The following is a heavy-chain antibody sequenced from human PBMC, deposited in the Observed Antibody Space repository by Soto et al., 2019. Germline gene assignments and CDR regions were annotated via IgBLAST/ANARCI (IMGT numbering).Heavy chain of an antibody. CDR3: ARHRATTVTTRALDI. CDR2: IYPGDSDT. J-gene: IGHJ3*02. V-gene: IGHV5-51*01. D-gene: IGHD4-17*01. Sequence: PGESLQISCKGSGYSFTSYWIGWVRQIPWKGLEWMGIIYPGDSDTRYSPSFQGQVTISADKSISTAYLQWSSMKASDAAMYYCARHRATTVTTRALDIWGQGTMVTVSS. CDR1: GYSFTSYW.